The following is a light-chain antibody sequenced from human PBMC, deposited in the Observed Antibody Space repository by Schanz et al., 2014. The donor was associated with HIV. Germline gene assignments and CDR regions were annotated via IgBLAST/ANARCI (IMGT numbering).Light chain of an antibody. V-gene: IGLV1-44*01. CDR1: SSTFRSNA. Sequence: QSVLTQPPSASGTPGQRVTISCSGSSSTFRSNAVTWYQQLPGTAPKLLIYNTYHRPSGVPDRFSGSQSGTSASLAISGLQSEDEADYYCAAWDDSPNGWVFGGGTKLTVL. CDR3: AAWDDSPNGWV. CDR2: NTY. J-gene: IGLJ3*02.